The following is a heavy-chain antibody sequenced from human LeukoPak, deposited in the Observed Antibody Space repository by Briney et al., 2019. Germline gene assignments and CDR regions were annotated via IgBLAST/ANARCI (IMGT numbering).Heavy chain of an antibody. D-gene: IGHD3-10*01. Sequence: PGGSLRLSCAASGFTFSSYAMHWVRQAPGKGLEWVAVISYDGSNKYYADSVKGRFTISRDNSRSTLYLQMNSLRPEDTAIYYCAREGYYGSGSPPSLYFDYWGQGTLVTVSS. V-gene: IGHV3-30-3*01. CDR2: ISYDGSNK. CDR3: AREGYYGSGSPPSLYFDY. J-gene: IGHJ4*02. CDR1: GFTFSSYA.